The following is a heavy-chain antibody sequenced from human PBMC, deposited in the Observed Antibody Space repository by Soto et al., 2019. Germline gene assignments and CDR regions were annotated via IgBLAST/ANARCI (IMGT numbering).Heavy chain of an antibody. J-gene: IGHJ5*01. Sequence: CAASGFTFSTYAMTWVRQAPGKGLEWVSTISASGDSTFYADSVKGQFTISRDNSKNTLYLQRNSLRAEDTAVYHCARSGAPASRSGYSTYFASCRQRLPVPASS. V-gene: IGHV3-23*01. CDR3: ARSGAPASRSGYSTYFAS. D-gene: IGHD3-3*01. CDR2: ISASGDST. CDR1: GFTFSTYA.